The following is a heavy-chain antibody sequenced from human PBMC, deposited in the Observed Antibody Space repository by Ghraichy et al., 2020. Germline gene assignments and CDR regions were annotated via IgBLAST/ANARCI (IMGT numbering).Heavy chain of an antibody. CDR1: GFTFDDYT. V-gene: IGHV3-43*01. CDR3: AAEYYYDSSGSFHY. D-gene: IGHD3-22*01. Sequence: ESLNISCAASGFTFDDYTMHWVRQAPGKGLQWVSLITWNGGSTYYGDSVKGRFTASRDNSKNSLYLQMNSLRTEDTAFYYCAAEYYYDSSGSFHYWGQGT. J-gene: IGHJ4*02. CDR2: ITWNGGST.